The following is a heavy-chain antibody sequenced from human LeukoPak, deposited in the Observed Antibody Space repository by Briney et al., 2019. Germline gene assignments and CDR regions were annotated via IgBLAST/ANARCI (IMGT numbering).Heavy chain of an antibody. CDR3: AKASGSPYYFDY. V-gene: IGHV3-30*18. D-gene: IGHD3-10*01. CDR2: ISYDGSNK. CDR1: GFTFSSYG. Sequence: GRSLRLSCAASGFTFSSYGMHWVRQAPGKGLEWVAVISYDGSNKYYADSVKGRFTISRDNSKNTLYLQMNSLRAEDTAVYYCAKASGSPYYFDYWGQGTLVTVSS. J-gene: IGHJ4*02.